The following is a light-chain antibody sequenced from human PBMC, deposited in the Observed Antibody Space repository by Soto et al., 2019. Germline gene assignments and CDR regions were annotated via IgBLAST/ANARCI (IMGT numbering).Light chain of an antibody. V-gene: IGKV1-12*01. J-gene: IGKJ1*01. Sequence: DIQMTQSPSSVSASVGDRVTITCRASQGISSSLAWYQQEPGKAPKLLIYATSSLQSGVPSRFSGSGSGTDFTLTISSLQPEDFATYYCQQANNSPWTFGQGTKVEIK. CDR1: QGISSS. CDR2: ATS. CDR3: QQANNSPWT.